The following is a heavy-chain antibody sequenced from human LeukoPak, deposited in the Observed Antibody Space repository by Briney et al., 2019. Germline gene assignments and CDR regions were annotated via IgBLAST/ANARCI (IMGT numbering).Heavy chain of an antibody. D-gene: IGHD1-7*01. J-gene: IGHJ3*02. CDR1: GFTFSSYA. V-gene: IGHV3-23*01. Sequence: GGALRLSCEASGFTFSSYAMSWVRQAPGKGLEWVSAISGSAAGTYYADSEKSRCTISKDNSKNTVYLQMYSLRAEDTAVYYCSKDSPPGVNYELDAFDIWGQGTMVTVSS. CDR3: SKDSPPGVNYELDAFDI. CDR2: ISGSAAGT.